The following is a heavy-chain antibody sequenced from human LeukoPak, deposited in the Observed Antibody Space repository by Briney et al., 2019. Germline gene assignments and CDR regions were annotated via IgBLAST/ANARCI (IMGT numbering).Heavy chain of an antibody. CDR2: INPSGGST. V-gene: IGHV1-46*01. CDR3: ARLGSFWSGYYYYYGMDV. CDR1: GYTFTSYY. D-gene: IGHD3-3*01. J-gene: IGHJ6*02. Sequence: ASVKVSCKASGYTFTSYYMHWVRQAPGQGLEWMGIINPSGGSTSYAQKFQGRVTMTRDTSTGTVYTGLSSLRSEDTAVYYCARLGSFWSGYYYYYGMDVWGQGTTVTVSS.